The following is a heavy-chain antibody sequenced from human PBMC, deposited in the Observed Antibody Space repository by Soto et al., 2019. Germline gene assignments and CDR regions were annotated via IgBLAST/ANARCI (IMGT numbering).Heavy chain of an antibody. J-gene: IGHJ4*02. V-gene: IGHV1-2*02. CDR3: ARVKYYYDSSGPGDY. CDR2: INPNSGGT. D-gene: IGHD3-22*01. CDR1: GYTFTGYY. Sequence: ASVKVSCKASGYTFTGYYMHWVRQAPGQGLEWMGWINPNSGGTNYAQKFQGRVTMTRDTSISTAYMELSRLRSDDTAVYYCARVKYYYDSSGPGDYWRQGTLVTVSS.